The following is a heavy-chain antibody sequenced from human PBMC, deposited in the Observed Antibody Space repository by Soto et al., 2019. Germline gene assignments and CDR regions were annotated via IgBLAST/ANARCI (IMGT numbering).Heavy chain of an antibody. J-gene: IGHJ4*02. CDR1: GYTFTSYG. CDR3: LRVRGSSDSSDYYRFDY. D-gene: IGHD3-22*01. V-gene: IGHV1-2*04. Sequence: ASVKVSCKASGYTFTSYGISWVRQAPGQGLEWMGWINPNSGDTSYAQKFHGWVTMTRDTSISTAYMELNRLRSDDTAVYYCLRVRGSSDSSDYYRFDYWGQGALVTVSS. CDR2: INPNSGDT.